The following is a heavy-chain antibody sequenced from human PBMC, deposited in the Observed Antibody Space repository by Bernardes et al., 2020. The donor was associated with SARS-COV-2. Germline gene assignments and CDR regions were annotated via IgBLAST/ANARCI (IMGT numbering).Heavy chain of an antibody. Sequence: GGSLRLSCAASGFTISNTYMTWVRQGPGKGLEWVSMIFPGDTTYYADSVKGRFTISRDNFRNTLYLQMNSLRADDTAVYYCAREVGSWFDPWGQGTQVTVSS. CDR2: IFPGDTT. CDR1: GFTISNTY. D-gene: IGHD3-16*01. V-gene: IGHV3-53*01. J-gene: IGHJ5*02. CDR3: AREVGSWFDP.